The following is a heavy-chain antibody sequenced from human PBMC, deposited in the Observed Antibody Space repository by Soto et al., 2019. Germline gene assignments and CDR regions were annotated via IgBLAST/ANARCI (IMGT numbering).Heavy chain of an antibody. D-gene: IGHD2-15*01. Sequence: PSETLSLTCAVSGGSINNGDYYWSWIRQPPGKGLEWIGYIYYSGSTYVNPSLKSRLSMSLDTSKNQFSLKLTSVTAADTAVYYCARGTSRGGSQRLFDPWGQGTLVTVSS. CDR1: GGSINNGDYY. CDR2: IYYSGST. J-gene: IGHJ5*02. V-gene: IGHV4-30-4*01. CDR3: ARGTSRGGSQRLFDP.